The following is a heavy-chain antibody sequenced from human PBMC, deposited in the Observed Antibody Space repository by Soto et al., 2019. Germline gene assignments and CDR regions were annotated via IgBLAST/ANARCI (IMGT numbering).Heavy chain of an antibody. CDR2: IYYSGST. V-gene: IGHV4-59*08. CDR3: ARLKYSSSWDFDY. J-gene: IGHJ4*02. CDR1: GGSISSYY. D-gene: IGHD6-13*01. Sequence: PSETLSLTCTVSGGSISSYYWSWIRQPPGKGLEWIGYIYYSGSTNYNPSLKSRVTISVDTSKNQFSLKLSSVTAADTAVYYCARLKYSSSWDFDYWGQGTLVTVSS.